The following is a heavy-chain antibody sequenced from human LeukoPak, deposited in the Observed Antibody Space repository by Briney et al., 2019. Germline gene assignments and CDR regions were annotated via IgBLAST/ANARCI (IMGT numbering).Heavy chain of an antibody. CDR3: ARDSITMVRGAYYYFDY. Sequence: PGGSLRLSCAASGFTFSSYAMHWVRQAPGKGLEWVAVISYDGSNKYYADSVKGRFTNSRDNSKNTLYLQMNSLRAEDTAVYYCARDSITMVRGAYYYFDYWGQGTLVTVSS. CDR1: GFTFSSYA. D-gene: IGHD3-10*01. J-gene: IGHJ4*02. V-gene: IGHV3-30*04. CDR2: ISYDGSNK.